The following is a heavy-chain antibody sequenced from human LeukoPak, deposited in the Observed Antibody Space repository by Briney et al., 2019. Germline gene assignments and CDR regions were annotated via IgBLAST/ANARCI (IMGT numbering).Heavy chain of an antibody. CDR3: ARDLSARIVVVPAAKPYYYYGMDV. J-gene: IGHJ6*02. CDR2: ISTNGSNK. D-gene: IGHD2-2*01. V-gene: IGHV3-11*01. CDR1: GFTFSDYY. Sequence: PGGSLKLSCAASGFTFSDYYMSWIRQAPGKGLEWVSYISTNGSNKYYADYVQGRFTISTDSAKNSLYLQKKSLRAEDTAVYYCARDLSARIVVVPAAKPYYYYGMDVWGQGTTVTVSS.